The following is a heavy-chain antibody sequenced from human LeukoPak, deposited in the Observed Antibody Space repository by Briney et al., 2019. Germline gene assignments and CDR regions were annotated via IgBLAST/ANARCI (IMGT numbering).Heavy chain of an antibody. J-gene: IGHJ4*02. D-gene: IGHD2-2*01. CDR1: GFTFSSYA. CDR2: MSGSGYTA. Sequence: PGGSLRLSCAASGFTFSSYALSWVRQAPGKGLEWVSLMSGSGYTADYADSVKGRFTIYRDNSKNTLYLQMNSLNAEHTALYYCATHFRTSFWFFDSWGQGTLVTVSS. V-gene: IGHV3-23*01. CDR3: ATHFRTSFWFFDS.